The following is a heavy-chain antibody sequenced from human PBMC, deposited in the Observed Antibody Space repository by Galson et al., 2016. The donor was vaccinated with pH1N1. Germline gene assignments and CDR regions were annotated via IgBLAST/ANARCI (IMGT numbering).Heavy chain of an antibody. CDR1: GFSLTTTGVC. D-gene: IGHD2-21*01. CDR2: TDWDDDT. V-gene: IGHV2-70*17. Sequence: PALVKPTQTLTLTCTFSGFSLTTTGVCVSWLRQPPGKALEWLARTDWDDDTFYSPSLNTRLTISKDTSRNQVVLTMTNMDPVDTATYYCARMGDCGGVLSDDWGRGTLVTVSS. J-gene: IGHJ4*02. CDR3: ARMGDCGGVLSDD.